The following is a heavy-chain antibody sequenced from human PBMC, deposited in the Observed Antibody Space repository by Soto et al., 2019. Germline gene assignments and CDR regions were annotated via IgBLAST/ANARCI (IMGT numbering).Heavy chain of an antibody. J-gene: IGHJ4*02. V-gene: IGHV3-30-3*01. D-gene: IGHD6-19*01. CDR1: GFTVSSYA. Sequence: QVQLVESGGGVVQPGRSLRLSCAASGFTVSSYAMHWVRQAPGKGLEWVAVISYDGSNKYYADSVKGRFTISRDNSKNTLYPQMNSLRAEDTAVYYCARDREGGWLVISQYFDYWGQGTLVTVSS. CDR2: ISYDGSNK. CDR3: ARDREGGWLVISQYFDY.